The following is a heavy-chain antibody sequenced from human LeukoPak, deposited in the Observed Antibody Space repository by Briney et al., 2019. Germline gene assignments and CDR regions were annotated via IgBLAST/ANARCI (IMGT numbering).Heavy chain of an antibody. D-gene: IGHD6-19*01. V-gene: IGHV4-39*01. CDR1: GGSISSGGYY. J-gene: IGHJ5*02. CDR3: ARRGSSGWRVDWFDP. CDR2: IYYSGTT. Sequence: SETLSLTCTVSGGSISSGGYYWSWIRQHPGTGLEWIGYIYYSGTTYYNPSLKSRVTISVDTSKNQFSLKLSSVTAADTAVYYCARRGSSGWRVDWFDPWGQGTLVTVSS.